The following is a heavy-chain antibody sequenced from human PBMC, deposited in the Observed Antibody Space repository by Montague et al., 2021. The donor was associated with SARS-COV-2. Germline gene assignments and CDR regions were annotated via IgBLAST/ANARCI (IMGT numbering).Heavy chain of an antibody. Sequence: SETLSLTCAVSRVSFHVFSWGWIRQSPGKGLEWIGEIFYHRDTNYNPSLKSRVTISVDTSKNQFSLNLTSVTAADTAIYYCARDTRVVGINAAPGYWGQGTLVAVSS. CDR2: IFYHRDT. CDR1: RVSFHVFS. CDR3: ARDTRVVGINAAPGY. V-gene: IGHV4-34*12. J-gene: IGHJ4*02. D-gene: IGHD2-15*01.